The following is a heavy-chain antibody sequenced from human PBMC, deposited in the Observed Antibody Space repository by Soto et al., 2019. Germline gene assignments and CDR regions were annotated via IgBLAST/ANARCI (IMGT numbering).Heavy chain of an antibody. CDR3: AKDASGSGNFDY. CDR2: ISYDGSNK. D-gene: IGHD3-10*01. V-gene: IGHV3-30*18. J-gene: IGHJ4*02. Sequence: GGSLRLSCAASGFTFSSYGMHWVRQAPGKGLEWVAVISYDGSNKYYADSVKGRSTISRDNSKNTLYLQMNSLRAEDTAVYYCAKDASGSGNFDYWGQGTLVTVSS. CDR1: GFTFSSYG.